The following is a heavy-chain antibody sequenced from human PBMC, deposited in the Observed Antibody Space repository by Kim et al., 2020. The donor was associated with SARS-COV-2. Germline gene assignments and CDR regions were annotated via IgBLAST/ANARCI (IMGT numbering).Heavy chain of an antibody. V-gene: IGHV3-30-3*01. CDR2: ISYDGSNK. J-gene: IGHJ4*01. D-gene: IGHD3-9*01. Sequence: GGSLRLSCAASGFTFSSYAMHWVRQAPGKGLEWVAVISYDGSNKYYADSVKGRFTISRDNSKNTLSLQMNSLRAEDTAVYYCARDFYDILTGDYTSSYY. CDR3: ARDFYDILTGDYTSSYY. CDR1: GFTFSSYA.